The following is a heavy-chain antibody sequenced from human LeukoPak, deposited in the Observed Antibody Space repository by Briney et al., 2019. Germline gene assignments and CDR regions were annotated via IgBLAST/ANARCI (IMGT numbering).Heavy chain of an antibody. CDR2: IKQDGSEK. CDR3: ARVDSDYYYDSSGYYRH. Sequence: PGGSLRLSCAASGFTFSSYWMSWVRQAPGKGLEWVANIKQDGSEKYYVDSVKGRFTISRDNAKNSLYLQMNSLRAEDTAVYYCARVDSDYYYDSSGYYRHWGQGTLVTVSS. J-gene: IGHJ4*02. CDR1: GFTFSSYW. D-gene: IGHD3-22*01. V-gene: IGHV3-7*01.